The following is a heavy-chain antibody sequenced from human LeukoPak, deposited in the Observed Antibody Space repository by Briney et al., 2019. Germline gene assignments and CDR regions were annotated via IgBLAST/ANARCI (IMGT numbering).Heavy chain of an antibody. D-gene: IGHD5-12*01. CDR1: GFTFDSYS. V-gene: IGHV3-21*01. Sequence: SGGSLRLSCAGSGFTFDSYSLNWVRQAPGKGLEWVSSISSESSDILYVDSVKGRFTISRDNAKNSVYLQMNSLRVEDTAMYYCVRDFSGYGYLFAFEIWGQGTMVTVSS. CDR3: VRDFSGYGYLFAFEI. J-gene: IGHJ3*02. CDR2: ISSESSDI.